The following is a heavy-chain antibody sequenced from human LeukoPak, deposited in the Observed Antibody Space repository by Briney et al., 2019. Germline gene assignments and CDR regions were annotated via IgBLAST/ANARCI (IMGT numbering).Heavy chain of an antibody. CDR2: INHSGST. CDR1: GGSFSGYY. CDR3: ARLVGAPPYCSGGSCYGSYYGMDV. D-gene: IGHD2-15*01. Sequence: SETLSLTCAVYGGSFSGYYWSWIRQPPGKGLEWIGEINHSGSTNYNPSLKSRVTISVDTSKNQFSLKLSSVTAADTAVYYCARLVGAPPYCSGGSCYGSYYGMDVWGKGTTVTVSS. V-gene: IGHV4-34*01. J-gene: IGHJ6*04.